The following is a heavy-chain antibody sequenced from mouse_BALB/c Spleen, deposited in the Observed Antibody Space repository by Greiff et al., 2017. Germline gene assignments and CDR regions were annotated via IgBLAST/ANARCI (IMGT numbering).Heavy chain of an antibody. D-gene: IGHD4-1*01. Sequence: EVKLMESGGGLVKPGGSLKLSCAASGFTFSSYTMSWVRQTPEKRLEWVATISSGGSYTYYPDSVKGRFTISRDNAKNTLYLQMSSLKSEDTAMYYCTRDITGRDAMDYWGQGTSVTVSS. J-gene: IGHJ4*01. CDR1: GFTFSSYT. CDR2: ISSGGSYT. V-gene: IGHV5-6-4*01. CDR3: TRDITGRDAMDY.